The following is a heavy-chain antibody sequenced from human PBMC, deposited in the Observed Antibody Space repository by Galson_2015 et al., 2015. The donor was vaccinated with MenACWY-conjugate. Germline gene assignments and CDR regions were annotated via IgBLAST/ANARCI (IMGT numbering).Heavy chain of an antibody. CDR1: GGSFSGYY. D-gene: IGHD2-2*01. Sequence: LSLTCAVYGGSFSGYYWSWIRQPPGKGLEWIAEINHSGSTSYNPSLKSRVTISVDTSKNQFSLKLSSVTAADTAVYDCARSKPELGYCSSTNCLYYHYMDVWGKGTTVTVSS. CDR3: ARSKPELGYCSSTNCLYYHYMDV. J-gene: IGHJ6*03. CDR2: INHSGST. V-gene: IGHV4-34*01.